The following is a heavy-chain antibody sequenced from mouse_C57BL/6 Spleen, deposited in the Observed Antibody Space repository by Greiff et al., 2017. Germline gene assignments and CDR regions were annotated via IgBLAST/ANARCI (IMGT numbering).Heavy chain of an antibody. CDR3: ASAYGAYAMDD. D-gene: IGHD1-1*01. CDR1: GYRFNGYW. V-gene: IGHV1-9*01. CDR2: ILPGSGST. J-gene: IGHJ4*01. Sequence: VKLVESGAELMKPGASVKLSCKATGYRFNGYWIEWVKQRPGHGLEWIGEILPGSGSTNYNEKFKGKATFTAYTSSNTAYMQLSSLTTEDTAIYYCASAYGAYAMDDWGKGTSVTVSS.